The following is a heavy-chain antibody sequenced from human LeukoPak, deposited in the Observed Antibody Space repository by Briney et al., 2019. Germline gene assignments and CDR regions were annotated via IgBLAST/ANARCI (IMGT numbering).Heavy chain of an antibody. J-gene: IGHJ4*02. CDR2: LVFDRSA. D-gene: IGHD3-16*02. CDR1: GASLTSESYY. CDR3: ARAPRYRRYSYHY. Sequence: NPSETLSLTCTVSGASLTSESYYWGWLHQPPGKGLQWIGGLVFDRSAHYNPSLTRHVTIPVDTSNNQFSLTLTSVTASDTGVYYCARAPRYRRYSYHYWGQGTLVTVSS. V-gene: IGHV4-39*01.